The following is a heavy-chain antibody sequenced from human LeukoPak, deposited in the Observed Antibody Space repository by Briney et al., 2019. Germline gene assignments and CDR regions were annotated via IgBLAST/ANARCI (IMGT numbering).Heavy chain of an antibody. CDR2: MNPNSGNT. Sequence: ASVKVSCKASGYTFTSYDINWVRQATGQGLEWMGWMNPNSGNTGYAQKFQGRVTMTRNTSISTAYMELSSLRSEDTAVYYCVRKGCDYGDYCFYFDYWGQGTLVTVSS. V-gene: IGHV1-8*01. CDR3: VRKGCDYGDYCFYFDY. CDR1: GYTFTSYD. D-gene: IGHD4-17*01. J-gene: IGHJ4*02.